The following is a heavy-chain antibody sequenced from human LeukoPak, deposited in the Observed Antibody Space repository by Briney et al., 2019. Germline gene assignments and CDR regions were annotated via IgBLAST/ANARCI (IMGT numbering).Heavy chain of an antibody. V-gene: IGHV3-21*01. CDR2: IGSRSTSI. Sequence: PGGSLRLSCAASGFTFSSYSMNWVRQAPGKGLEWVSSIGSRSTSIYYADSVKGRFTISRDNSKNTLYLQMNSLRAEDTAVYYCAKGFRTARYCSGGSCLDYWGQGTLVTVSS. CDR3: AKGFRTARYCSGGSCLDY. D-gene: IGHD2-15*01. CDR1: GFTFSSYS. J-gene: IGHJ4*02.